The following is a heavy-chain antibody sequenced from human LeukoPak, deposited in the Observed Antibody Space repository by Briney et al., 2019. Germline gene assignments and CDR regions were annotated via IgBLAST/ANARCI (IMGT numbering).Heavy chain of an antibody. V-gene: IGHV4-30-4*01. J-gene: IGHJ5*02. CDR2: MYYSGST. D-gene: IGHD3-22*01. CDR1: AGSISSGDCY. Sequence: SQTLSLTCTVSAGSISSGDCYWSWIRQPPGKGLEWIAYMYYSGSTYYNPSLKSRVTMSADTSKNQLSLKLSSVTAADTAVYYCARPYYYDSRIDPWGQGILVTVSS. CDR3: ARPYYYDSRIDP.